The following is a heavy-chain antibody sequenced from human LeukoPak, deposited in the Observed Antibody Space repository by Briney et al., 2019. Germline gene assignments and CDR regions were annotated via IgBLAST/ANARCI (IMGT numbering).Heavy chain of an antibody. J-gene: IGHJ4*02. D-gene: IGHD6-6*01. CDR2: FYYTGST. CDR3: ARDVSSIASFDY. CDR1: GGSVSGGSYY. Sequence: SETLSLTCTVSGGSVSGGSYYWSWIRQPPGKGLEWIGYFYYTGSTNYNPSLKSRVTISVDTSKNQFSLRLSSVTAADTAVYYCARDVSSIASFDYWGQGSLVTVSS. V-gene: IGHV4-61*01.